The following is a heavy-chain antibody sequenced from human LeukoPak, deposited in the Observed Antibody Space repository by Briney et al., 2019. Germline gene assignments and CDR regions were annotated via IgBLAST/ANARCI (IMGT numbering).Heavy chain of an antibody. CDR2: IYHRGTT. J-gene: IGHJ4*02. V-gene: IGHV4-38-2*02. D-gene: IGHD3-22*01. CDR1: NYSITSGYF. CDR3: ARDGVFHDSDGYSFDY. Sequence: SETLSLTCAVSNYSITSGYFWGWIRRPPGKGLEWIASIYHRGTTYYNPSLRNRVTLFVDTSKNPFSLQLTSLTAADTAVYYCARDGVFHDSDGYSFDYWGQGTLVTVSS.